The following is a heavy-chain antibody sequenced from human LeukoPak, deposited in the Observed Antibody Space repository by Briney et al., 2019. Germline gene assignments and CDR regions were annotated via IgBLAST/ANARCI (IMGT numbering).Heavy chain of an antibody. CDR2: VSSGSSTI. D-gene: IGHD6-13*01. CDR1: GFTFSDYY. Sequence: GGSLRLSCAASGFTFSDYYMSWIRQAPGKALEWVSYVSSGSSTIYYADSVKGRFTVSRDNGKRSLYLHMNSLRAEDTAVYYCAKEGVEGSSWYRLLIDYWGQGTLVTVSS. J-gene: IGHJ4*02. CDR3: AKEGVEGSSWYRLLIDY. V-gene: IGHV3-11*01.